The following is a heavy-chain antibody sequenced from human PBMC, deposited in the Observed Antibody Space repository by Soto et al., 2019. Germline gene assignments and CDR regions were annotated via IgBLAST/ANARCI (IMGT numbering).Heavy chain of an antibody. CDR3: ARRQRDSSGYYYLDF. D-gene: IGHD3-22*01. CDR1: GDSVTSSGDY. Sequence: QLHLQESGPGLVKPSETLSLTCIVSGDSVTSSGDYWDWIRQPPGKGLEWIGSIFYSGVTHYDPSLESRVTISLDSSKNQFSLRLSSVSAADTGLYYCARRQRDSSGYYYLDFWGQGTLVTVSS. V-gene: IGHV4-39*01. J-gene: IGHJ4*02. CDR2: IFYSGVT.